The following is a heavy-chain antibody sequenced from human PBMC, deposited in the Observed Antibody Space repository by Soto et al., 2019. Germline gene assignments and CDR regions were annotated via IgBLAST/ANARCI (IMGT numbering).Heavy chain of an antibody. D-gene: IGHD3-16*01. CDR3: ARMATFGSLNWFDP. J-gene: IGHJ5*02. V-gene: IGHV1-8*01. CDR1: GYSFTNND. Sequence: ASVKVSCKAXGYSFTNNDVSWVRQATGQGLEWMGWMNPGSGDTGYAQKFQGRVTMTRDISIATAYMELSSLRSDDTAIYYCARMATFGSLNWFDPWGQGTLVTVSS. CDR2: MNPGSGDT.